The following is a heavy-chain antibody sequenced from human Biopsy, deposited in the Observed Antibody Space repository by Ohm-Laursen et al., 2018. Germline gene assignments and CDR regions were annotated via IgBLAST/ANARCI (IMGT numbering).Heavy chain of an antibody. V-gene: IGHV1-2*04. J-gene: IGHJ1*01. CDR3: AKGQDLTAGAEYFQY. CDR1: GYTFTGYF. Sequence: ASVKVSCKTSGYTFTGYFLHWVRQVPGQGLEWMGWINPNSGTTKIAENFQGSVTMTRDTSITTAYLDLTRLTSDDTAVYFCAKGQDLTAGAEYFQYWGHGALITVSS. D-gene: IGHD3-9*01. CDR2: INPNSGTT.